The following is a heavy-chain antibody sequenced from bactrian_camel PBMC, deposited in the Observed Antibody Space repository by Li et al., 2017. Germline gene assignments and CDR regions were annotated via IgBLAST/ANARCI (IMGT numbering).Heavy chain of an antibody. CDR3: AKAGAYPFWGYNY. CDR1: GFTFSSYD. D-gene: IGHD5*01. Sequence: VQLVESGGGLVQPGGSLRLSCAASGFTFSSYDMSWVRQAPGKGLEWISAIYSDGSITYYADSLKGRNTISRDNAKNTLYLQLNSLKTEDTAMYYCAKAGAYPFWGYNYWGQGTQVTVS. J-gene: IGHJ4*01. CDR2: IYSDGSIT. V-gene: IGHV3S40*01.